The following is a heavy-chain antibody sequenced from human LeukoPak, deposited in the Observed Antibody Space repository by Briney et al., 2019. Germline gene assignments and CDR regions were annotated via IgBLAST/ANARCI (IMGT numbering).Heavy chain of an antibody. CDR1: GITLSSYG. CDR3: ARETIGITGTTPLDY. CDR2: IRYDGSDK. J-gene: IGHJ4*02. V-gene: IGHV3-30*02. Sequence: GGSLRLSCAASGITLSSYGMHWVRQAPGKGLEWVAFIRYDGSDKYYADSVKGRFTISRDNSKNTLYLQINSLRPEDTAVYYCARETIGITGTTPLDYWGQGTLVTVSS. D-gene: IGHD1-7*01.